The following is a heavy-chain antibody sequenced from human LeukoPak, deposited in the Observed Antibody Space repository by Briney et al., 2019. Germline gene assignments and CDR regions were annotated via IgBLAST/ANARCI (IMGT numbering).Heavy chain of an antibody. CDR3: ARNSGDVHSNGFGS. J-gene: IGHJ5*01. CDR2: IYDSGST. V-gene: IGHV4-61*08. Sequence: SETLSLTCTVSGGSVSSAGDYWSWIRQPPGKGLQWIGYIYDSGSTSYHPSLKSRLAISVDTSRNQFSLKLSSVTAADTAVYFCARNSGDVHSNGFGSWGQGTLVTVS. CDR1: GGSVSSAGDY. D-gene: IGHD6-19*01.